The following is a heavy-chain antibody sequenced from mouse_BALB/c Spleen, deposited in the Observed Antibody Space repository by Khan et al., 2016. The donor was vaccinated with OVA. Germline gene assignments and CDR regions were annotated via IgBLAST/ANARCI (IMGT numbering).Heavy chain of an antibody. D-gene: IGHD2-12*01. CDR2: INTFTGEP. Sequence: QIQLVQSGPEMKKPGETVKISYKASGYTFTNYGMNWVKQSPGKALKWMGWINTFTGEPTYADDFKGRFAFSLETSASTASLQINNLKNEDTATYFCARPPYFSYSLDHWGQGTSVTVSS. V-gene: IGHV9-3-1*01. CDR3: ARPPYFSYSLDH. J-gene: IGHJ4*01. CDR1: GYTFTNYG.